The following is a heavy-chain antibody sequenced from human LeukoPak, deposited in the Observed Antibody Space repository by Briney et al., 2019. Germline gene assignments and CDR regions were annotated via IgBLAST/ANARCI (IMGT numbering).Heavy chain of an antibody. J-gene: IGHJ3*02. D-gene: IGHD3-16*01. CDR2: INTDGDST. CDR3: ARTRGNAFDI. Sequence: GVSLRLSCVGSGLTFSSDWMHWVRQAPGKGPVWVSRINTDGDSTVYADSVKGRFTISKDNAKNTLYLQMNSLRLEDTATYYCARTRGNAFDIWGQGTMVTVSS. CDR1: GLTFSSDW. V-gene: IGHV3-74*01.